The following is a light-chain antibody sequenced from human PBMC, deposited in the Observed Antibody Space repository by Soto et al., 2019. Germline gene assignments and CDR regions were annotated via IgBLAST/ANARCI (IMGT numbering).Light chain of an antibody. V-gene: IGKV3-15*01. Sequence: EIVMTQSPATLSVSPGERATLSCRASQSISSSLAWYQQKAGQAPRLLIYGASTRATGVPARFSGSGSGTDFTLTISSLQSEDFAVYYCQQCDNWWAFGQGTKVEIK. CDR1: QSISSS. CDR3: QQCDNWWA. CDR2: GAS. J-gene: IGKJ1*01.